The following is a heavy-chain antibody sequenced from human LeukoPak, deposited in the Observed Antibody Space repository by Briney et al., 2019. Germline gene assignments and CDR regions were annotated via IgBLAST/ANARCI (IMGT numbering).Heavy chain of an antibody. CDR1: GFTFSSYW. V-gene: IGHV3-7*01. CDR2: IKQDGSEK. J-gene: IGHJ4*02. Sequence: PGGSLRLSCAASGFTFSSYWMSWVRQAPGKGLEWVANIKQDGSEKYYVDSLKGRFTISRDNAKNSLYLQMNSLRAEDSAVYYCARIDRRGSGSYYVDCWGQGTLVTVSS. D-gene: IGHD3-10*01. CDR3: ARIDRRGSGSYYVDC.